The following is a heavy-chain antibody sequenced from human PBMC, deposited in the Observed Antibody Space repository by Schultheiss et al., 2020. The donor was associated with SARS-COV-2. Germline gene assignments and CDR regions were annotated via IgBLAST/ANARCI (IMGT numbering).Heavy chain of an antibody. CDR2: ISSSSYI. Sequence: GGSLRLSCAASGFTFSSYSMNWVRQAPGKGLEWVSSISSSSYIYYADSVKGRFTISRDNAKNSLYLQMNSLRAEDTAVYYCARDRRDFWSGYPPLIWGQGTMVTVSS. CDR3: ARDRRDFWSGYPPLI. CDR1: GFTFSSYS. V-gene: IGHV3-21*01. D-gene: IGHD3-3*01. J-gene: IGHJ3*02.